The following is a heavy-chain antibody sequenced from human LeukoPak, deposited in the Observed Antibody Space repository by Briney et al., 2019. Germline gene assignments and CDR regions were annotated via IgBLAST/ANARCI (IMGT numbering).Heavy chain of an antibody. CDR1: GYTFSAFY. V-gene: IGHV1-2*02. CDR3: ARGRADNFDSSGYYPDGLDI. Sequence: ASVKVSCKPSGYTFSAFYIHWVRQAPGQGLEWMGWITPYSGGTNYAQRFQDRVTMTWDTSIGTANMELSGLKSDDTAVYYCARGRADNFDSSGYYPDGLDIWGQGTMVTVS. D-gene: IGHD3-22*01. J-gene: IGHJ3*02. CDR2: ITPYSGGT.